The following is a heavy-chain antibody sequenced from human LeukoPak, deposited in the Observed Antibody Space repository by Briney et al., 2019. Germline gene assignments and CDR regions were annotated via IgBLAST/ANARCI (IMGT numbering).Heavy chain of an antibody. J-gene: IGHJ4*02. V-gene: IGHV1-2*06. Sequence: ASVTVSCKASGYTFTRYYMHWVRPAPGQGLEWMGRINPNSCGTHYAHQFQGRVNMTRDMSISTAYMELSRLRSDDTAVYYCAKRIDYWGQGTLVTVSS. CDR2: INPNSCGT. CDR1: GYTFTRYY. CDR3: AKRIDY.